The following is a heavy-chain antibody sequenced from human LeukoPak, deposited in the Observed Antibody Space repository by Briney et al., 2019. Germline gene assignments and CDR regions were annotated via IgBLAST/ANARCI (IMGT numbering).Heavy chain of an antibody. CDR3: ARRTYFDL. CDR2: IYYSGST. Sequence: SETLSLTCTVSGGSISSYYWSWVRQPPGKGLEWIGYIYYSGSTTYNPSLKSRVTISVDTSKNQSSLKLSSVTAADTAVYYCARRTYFDLWGRGTLVTASS. J-gene: IGHJ2*01. V-gene: IGHV4-59*12. CDR1: GGSISSYY.